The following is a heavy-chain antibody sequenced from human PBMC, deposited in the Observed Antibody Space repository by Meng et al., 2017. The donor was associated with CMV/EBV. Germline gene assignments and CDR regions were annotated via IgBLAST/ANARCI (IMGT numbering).Heavy chain of an antibody. D-gene: IGHD4-17*01. J-gene: IGHJ4*02. CDR1: GGSISSSSYY. Sequence: QLPRPESGPGVVKPSETLSLTCTVSGGSISSSSYYWGWFRQPPGKGLEWIGSIYYGGSTYYNPSLKSRVTISVDTSKNQFSLKLSSVTAADTAVYYCARDYGDLRQDYWGQGTLVTVSS. CDR3: ARDYGDLRQDY. V-gene: IGHV4-39*07. CDR2: IYYGGST.